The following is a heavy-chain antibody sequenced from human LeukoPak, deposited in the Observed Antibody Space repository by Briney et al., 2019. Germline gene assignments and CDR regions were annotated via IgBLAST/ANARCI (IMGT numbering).Heavy chain of an antibody. J-gene: IGHJ4*02. CDR3: ARVLRTYYYGSGPYYFDY. V-gene: IGHV1-69*05. Sequence: SVKVSYKASGGTFSSYAISWVRQAPGQGLEWMGGIIPIFGTANYAQKFQGRVTITTDESTSTAYMELRSLRSEDTAVYYCARVLRTYYYGSGPYYFDYWGQGTLVTVSS. CDR1: GGTFSSYA. CDR2: IIPIFGTA. D-gene: IGHD3-10*01.